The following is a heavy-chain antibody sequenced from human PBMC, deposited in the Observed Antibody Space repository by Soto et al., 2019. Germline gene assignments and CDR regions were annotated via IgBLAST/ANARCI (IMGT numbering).Heavy chain of an antibody. CDR1: GFTFSDYY. J-gene: IGHJ2*01. CDR2: ISSSGSII. D-gene: IGHD3-3*01. V-gene: IGHV3-11*01. CDR3: ARQGTTLGVGMDWYLDL. Sequence: GGSLRLSCAASGFTFSDYYMSWVRQAPGKGVEWLAYISSSGSIIKFADSVKGRFTISRDNAKRSLFLQMNSLRAEDTAVYYCARQGTTLGVGMDWYLDLWGRGTLVTVS.